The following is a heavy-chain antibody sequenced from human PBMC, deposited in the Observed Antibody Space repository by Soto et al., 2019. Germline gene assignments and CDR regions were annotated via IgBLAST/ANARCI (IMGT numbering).Heavy chain of an antibody. D-gene: IGHD3-22*01. CDR3: ARLDSSGHHLGNY. Sequence: ASVKVSCKASGGTFSSYAISWVRQAPGQGLEWMGGIIPIFGTANYAQKFQGRVTITADESTSTAYMELSSLRSEDTAVYYCARLDSSGHHLGNYWGQGTLVTVSS. V-gene: IGHV1-69*13. CDR1: GGTFSSYA. J-gene: IGHJ4*02. CDR2: IIPIFGTA.